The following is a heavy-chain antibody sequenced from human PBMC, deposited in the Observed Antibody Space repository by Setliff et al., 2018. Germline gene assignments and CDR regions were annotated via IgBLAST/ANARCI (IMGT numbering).Heavy chain of an antibody. D-gene: IGHD4-17*01. Sequence: KPSETLSLTCTVSGDSLTSGPYYWTWVRQPAGKGLEWIVHIYSERTTNYSPSLRSRVTISSDTSKNQFSLQLNSVTATDTDVYYCSRLRLLYVGDSNYVDIWGQGTLVTGSS. CDR2: IYSERTT. V-gene: IGHV4-61*09. CDR3: SRLRLLYVGDSNYVDI. J-gene: IGHJ4*02. CDR1: GDSLTSGPYY.